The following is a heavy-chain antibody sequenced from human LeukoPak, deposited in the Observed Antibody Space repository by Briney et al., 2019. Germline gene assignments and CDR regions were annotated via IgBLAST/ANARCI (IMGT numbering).Heavy chain of an antibody. CDR1: GYTFTGYY. D-gene: IGHD6-13*01. CDR3: GREQQPLDY. CDR2: INPNSGGT. J-gene: IGHJ4*02. Sequence: GASVKVSCTASGYTFTGYYMHWVRQAPGQGLEWMGWINPNSGGTNYAQKFQGRVTMTRDTAISTAYMELSRLRYDDTAVYYCGREQQPLDYWGQGPLFTVSS. V-gene: IGHV1-2*02.